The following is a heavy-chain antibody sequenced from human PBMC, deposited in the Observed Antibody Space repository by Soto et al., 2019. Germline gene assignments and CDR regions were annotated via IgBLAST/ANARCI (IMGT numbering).Heavy chain of an antibody. CDR2: IDDSGTKT. CDR3: AKRGSRYLDY. J-gene: IGHJ4*02. Sequence: EVQLLESGGGVVQSGGSLRLSCAASGFTFTTYAMSWVRQAPGKGLEWVSTIDDSGTKTYYADSVRGRVTISRDNSKSTLYLQLNSLRAEDTAVYYCAKRGSRYLDYWGQGTLVSVSS. CDR1: GFTFTTYA. V-gene: IGHV3-23*01.